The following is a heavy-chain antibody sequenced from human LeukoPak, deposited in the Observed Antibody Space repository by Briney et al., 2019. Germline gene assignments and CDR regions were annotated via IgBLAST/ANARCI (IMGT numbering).Heavy chain of an antibody. V-gene: IGHV4-39*01. CDR2: IYYSGST. CDR1: GGSISSTGYY. CDR3: ARRGSYYYGSSGYYLDS. D-gene: IGHD3-22*01. J-gene: IGHJ4*02. Sequence: SETLSLTCTVSGGSISSTGYYWGWIRQPPGKGLEWIGSIYYSGSTYYNPSLKNRVTISVDTPKNQFSLRMSSVTAADTAVYYCARRGSYYYGSSGYYLDSWGQGTQVTVSS.